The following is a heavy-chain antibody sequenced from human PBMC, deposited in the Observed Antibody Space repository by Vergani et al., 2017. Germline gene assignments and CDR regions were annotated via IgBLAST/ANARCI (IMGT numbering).Heavy chain of an antibody. CDR2: ISSSSSYI. CDR3: AKGTYSGSFTWFDP. V-gene: IGHV3-21*04. CDR1: GFTFSSYS. Sequence: EVQLVESGGGLVKPGGSLRLSCAASGFTFSSYSMNWVRQAPGKGLEWVSSISSSSSYIYYADSVKGRFTISRDNAKNSLYLQMNTLRAEDTAIYYCAKGTYSGSFTWFDPWGQGILVTVSS. J-gene: IGHJ5*02. D-gene: IGHD1-26*01.